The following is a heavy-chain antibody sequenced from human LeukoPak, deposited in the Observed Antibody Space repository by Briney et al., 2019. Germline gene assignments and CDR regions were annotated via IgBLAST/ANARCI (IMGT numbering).Heavy chain of an antibody. V-gene: IGHV3-23*01. CDR1: RFTFSSYV. J-gene: IGHJ5*02. CDR3: AGSASHNWFDP. Sequence: GGSLRLSCAASRFTFSSYVMSWVRQAPGKGLEWVSAISGGGGSTYYADSVKGRFTISRDNAKNTLYLQMNSLRVEDTAVYYCAGSASHNWFDPWGQGTLVTVSS. D-gene: IGHD2-2*01. CDR2: ISGGGGST.